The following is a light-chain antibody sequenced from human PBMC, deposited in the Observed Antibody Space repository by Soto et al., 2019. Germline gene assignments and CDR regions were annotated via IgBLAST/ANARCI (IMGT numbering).Light chain of an antibody. CDR3: QQYNTYPLT. CDR2: KAS. V-gene: IGKV1-5*03. CDR1: QSISTW. J-gene: IGKJ4*01. Sequence: DIQMTQSPSTLSASVGDRVTITCRASQSISTWLAWYQQKPGKASKLLIYKASSLEGGVPSRFSGSGSGTEFNITISSLQPDDFATYYCQQYNTYPLTFGGGTTVDIK.